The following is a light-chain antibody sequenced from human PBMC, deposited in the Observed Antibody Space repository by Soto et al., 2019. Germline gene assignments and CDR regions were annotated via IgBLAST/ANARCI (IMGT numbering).Light chain of an antibody. V-gene: IGKV3-11*01. J-gene: IGKJ1*01. CDR1: QIVSSY. Sequence: EIVLTQSPATLSLSPGERATLSCRASQIVSSYLAWYQQKPGQAPRLLIYDASNRATGIPARFSGSGSGTDFTLTISRLEPEDFAVYYCQQYGSSGTFGQGTKVDIK. CDR3: QQYGSSGT. CDR2: DAS.